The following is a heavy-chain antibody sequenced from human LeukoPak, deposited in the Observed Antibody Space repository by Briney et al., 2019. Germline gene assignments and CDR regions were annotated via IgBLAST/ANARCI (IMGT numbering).Heavy chain of an antibody. D-gene: IGHD1-26*01. CDR1: GGSISSSSYY. CDR2: IYYSGST. CDR3: ARQGHQVGAILYYFDY. J-gene: IGHJ4*02. Sequence: SETLSLTCTVSGGSISSSSYYWGWIRQPPGKGLEWIGSIYYSGSTYYNPSLKSRVTISVDTSKNQFSLKLSSVTAADTAVYYCARQGHQVGAILYYFDYWGQGTLVTVSS. V-gene: IGHV4-39*01.